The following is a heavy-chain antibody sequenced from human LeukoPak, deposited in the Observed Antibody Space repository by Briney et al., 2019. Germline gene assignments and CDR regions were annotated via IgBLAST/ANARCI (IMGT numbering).Heavy chain of an antibody. V-gene: IGHV3-7*01. CDR3: ARGGSYGSFDY. CDR1: GYTFSSYW. Sequence: GGSLRLSCAASGYTFSSYWMSWVRKAPGKGLEWVANIQQDASEKYYVDSVKGRFTISRDNAKNSLYLQMNSLRADDTAVYYCARGGSYGSFDYWGQGTLVTVSS. D-gene: IGHD5-18*01. CDR2: IQQDASEK. J-gene: IGHJ4*02.